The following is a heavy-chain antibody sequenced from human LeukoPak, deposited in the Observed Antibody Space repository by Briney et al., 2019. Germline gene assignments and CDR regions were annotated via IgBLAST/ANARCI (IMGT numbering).Heavy chain of an antibody. Sequence: GGSLRLSCAASGFTFSSYGMHWVRQAPGKGLEWVAFIRYDGSNKYYADSVKGRFTISRDNSKNTLYLQMNSLRAEDSAVYYCAKDRQQLVTAWGQGTLVTVSS. J-gene: IGHJ5*02. CDR3: AKDRQQLVTA. V-gene: IGHV3-30*02. D-gene: IGHD6-13*01. CDR2: IRYDGSNK. CDR1: GFTFSSYG.